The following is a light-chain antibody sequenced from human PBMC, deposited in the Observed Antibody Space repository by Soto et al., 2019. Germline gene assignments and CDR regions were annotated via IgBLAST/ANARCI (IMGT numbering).Light chain of an antibody. V-gene: IGKV3-20*01. CDR3: QHYGSSPRT. CDR2: GAS. J-gene: IGKJ4*01. Sequence: EIVLTQSPGTLSLSPGERATLSCRASQTVSSSHLAWYQQKPGQAPNLLIYGASSRATGIPDRFSGSGSGTDFTLTISRLEPEDFALYYCQHYGSSPRTFGGGTKVDIK. CDR1: QTVSSSH.